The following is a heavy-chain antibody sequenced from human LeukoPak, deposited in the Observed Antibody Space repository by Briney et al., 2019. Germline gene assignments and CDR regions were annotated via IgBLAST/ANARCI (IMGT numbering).Heavy chain of an antibody. CDR1: GGSINNYY. CDR3: ASGRYCSADICSGGNAFDI. Sequence: SETLSLTCTVSGGSINNYYRSWIRQPAGKGLEGMGRIYTRGRTNYKPSLKSRVTMSVDRSKNQLSLKLSSLTAPDTAVYYCASGRYCSADICSGGNAFDIWGQGTMVSVSS. CDR2: IYTRGRT. J-gene: IGHJ3*02. D-gene: IGHD2-15*01. V-gene: IGHV4-4*07.